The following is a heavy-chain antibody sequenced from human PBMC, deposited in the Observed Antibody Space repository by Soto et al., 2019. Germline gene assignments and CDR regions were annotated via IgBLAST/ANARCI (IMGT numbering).Heavy chain of an antibody. Sequence: ASVKVSCKASGYTFTGYYMHWVRQAPGQGLEWMGWINPNSGGTNYAQKFQGRVTMTRDTSISTAYMELSRLRSDDTAVYSCARVLHGSSGCDYWGQGTLVTVSS. J-gene: IGHJ4*02. CDR2: INPNSGGT. V-gene: IGHV1-2*02. D-gene: IGHD6-19*01. CDR1: GYTFTGYY. CDR3: ARVLHGSSGCDY.